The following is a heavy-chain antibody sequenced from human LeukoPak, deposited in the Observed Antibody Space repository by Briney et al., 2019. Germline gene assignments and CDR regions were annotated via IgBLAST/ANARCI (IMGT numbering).Heavy chain of an antibody. CDR2: ISSSSSTI. CDR1: GFTFSSYS. V-gene: IGHV3-48*04. Sequence: GGSLRLSCAASGFTFSSYSMNWVRQAPGKGLEWVSYISSSSSTIYYADSVKGRFTIARDNAKNSLYLQMNSLRAEDTAVYYCARVAYYYDSSGYSNDYWGQGTLVTVSS. J-gene: IGHJ4*02. CDR3: ARVAYYYDSSGYSNDY. D-gene: IGHD3-22*01.